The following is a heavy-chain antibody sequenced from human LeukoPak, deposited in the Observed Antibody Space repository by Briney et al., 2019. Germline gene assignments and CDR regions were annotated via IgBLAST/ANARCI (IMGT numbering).Heavy chain of an antibody. D-gene: IGHD2-2*01. Sequence: PGRSLRLSCAASGFTFSSYAMHWVRQAPGKGLEWVAVISYDGSNKYYADSVKGRFTISRDNSKNTLYLQMNSLRAEDTAVYYCAREFSAAVEVGYFDYWGQGTLVAVSS. J-gene: IGHJ4*02. V-gene: IGHV3-30*01. CDR2: ISYDGSNK. CDR3: AREFSAAVEVGYFDY. CDR1: GFTFSSYA.